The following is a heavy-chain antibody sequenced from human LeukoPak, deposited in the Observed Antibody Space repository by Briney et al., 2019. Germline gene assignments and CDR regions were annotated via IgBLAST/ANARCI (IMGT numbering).Heavy chain of an antibody. CDR1: GGSFSGYY. J-gene: IGHJ4*02. Sequence: SETLSPTCAVYGGSFSGYYWSWIRQPPGKGLEWIGEINHSGSTNYNPSLKSRVTISVDTSKNQFSLKLSSVTAADTAVYYCARAIPYYYDSSGQTYYFDYWGQGTLVTVSS. CDR3: ARAIPYYYDSSGQTYYFDY. D-gene: IGHD3-22*01. CDR2: INHSGST. V-gene: IGHV4-34*01.